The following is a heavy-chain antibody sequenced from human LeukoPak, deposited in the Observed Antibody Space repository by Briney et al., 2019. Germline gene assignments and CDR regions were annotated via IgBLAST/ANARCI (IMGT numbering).Heavy chain of an antibody. J-gene: IGHJ4*02. Sequence: PGRSLRLSCATSGFTFRNYGMHWVRQAPGKGLEWVAIIYYDGSNQYYADSVKGRFTISRDNSKNTLYLQLNSLRAEDTAMYYCARDRGQRYFDYWGQGTLVTVSS. V-gene: IGHV3-33*01. CDR2: IYYDGSNQ. D-gene: IGHD3-10*01. CDR1: GFTFRNYG. CDR3: ARDRGQRYFDY.